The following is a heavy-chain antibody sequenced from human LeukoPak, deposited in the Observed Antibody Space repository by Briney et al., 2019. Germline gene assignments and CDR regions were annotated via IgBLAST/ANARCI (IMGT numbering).Heavy chain of an antibody. D-gene: IGHD6-13*01. CDR2: IYYSGST. CDR1: GGSISSSSYY. V-gene: IGHV4-39*07. J-gene: IGHJ5*02. Sequence: SETLSLTCTVSGGSISSSSYYWGWIRQPPGKRLEWIGSIYYSGSTYYNPSLKSRVTISVDTSKNQFSLKLSSVTAADTAVYYCARGRAAAGNLWGQGTLVTVSS. CDR3: ARGRAAAGNL.